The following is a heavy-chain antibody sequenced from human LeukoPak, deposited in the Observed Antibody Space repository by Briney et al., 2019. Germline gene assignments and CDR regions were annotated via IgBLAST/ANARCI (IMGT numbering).Heavy chain of an antibody. CDR2: IRNDGTNK. D-gene: IGHD5-24*01. V-gene: IGHV3-30*02. CDR1: GLTFSTYG. J-gene: IGHJ4*02. CDR3: AKIGVATTPVV. Sequence: PGESLRLSCAASGLTFSTYGMHWVRQAPGKGLEWVAFIRNDGTNKYYADSVRGRFTISRDNPKNTLYLQMNTLRLEDTAIYYCAKIGVATTPVVWGQGTLVTVSS.